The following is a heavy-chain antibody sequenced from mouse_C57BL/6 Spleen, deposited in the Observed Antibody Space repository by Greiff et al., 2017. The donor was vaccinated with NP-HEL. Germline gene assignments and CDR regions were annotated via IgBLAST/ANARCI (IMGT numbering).Heavy chain of an antibody. CDR1: GYAFSSSW. CDR2: IYPGDGDT. V-gene: IGHV1-82*01. D-gene: IGHD1-1*01. Sequence: QVQLQQSGPELVKPGASVKISCKASGYAFSSSWMNWVKQRPGKGLEWIGRIYPGDGDTNYNGKFKGKATLTADKSSSTAYMQLSSLTSEDSAVYFCARGYYYGSSLDYWGQGTTLTVSS. J-gene: IGHJ2*01. CDR3: ARGYYYGSSLDY.